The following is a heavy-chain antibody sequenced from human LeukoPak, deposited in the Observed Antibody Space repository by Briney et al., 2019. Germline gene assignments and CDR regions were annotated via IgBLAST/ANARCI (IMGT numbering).Heavy chain of an antibody. Sequence: GGSLRLSCAASGFTFSTYSFNWVRQAPGKGLEWVSSISDGSTYIFYADSLKGRFTISRDDAKSSLYLQTNSLRAEDTAVYYCARVQYDSSGYSFDYWGQGTLVTVSS. CDR1: GFTFSTYS. CDR3: ARVQYDSSGYSFDY. CDR2: ISDGSTYI. D-gene: IGHD3-22*01. J-gene: IGHJ4*02. V-gene: IGHV3-21*01.